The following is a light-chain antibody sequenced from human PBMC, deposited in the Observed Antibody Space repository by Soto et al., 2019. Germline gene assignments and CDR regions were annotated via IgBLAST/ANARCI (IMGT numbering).Light chain of an antibody. Sequence: EIVMTQSPATVSVSPGERASISCRASQSVSSSLAWYQQNPGQPPRLLISGASTRATGIPARFSGSGSGTEFTLTISSLQSEDFAVYYCQQYNIWPPTFGQGTKVEIK. J-gene: IGKJ1*01. V-gene: IGKV3-15*01. CDR1: QSVSSS. CDR2: GAS. CDR3: QQYNIWPPT.